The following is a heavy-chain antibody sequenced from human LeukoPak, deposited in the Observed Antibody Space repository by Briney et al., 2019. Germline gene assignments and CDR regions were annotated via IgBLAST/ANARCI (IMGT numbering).Heavy chain of an antibody. V-gene: IGHV4-4*02. D-gene: IGHD3-9*01. Sequence: PSGTLSLTCAVSGGSICSSNWWSWVRQPPGKGLEWIGEIYHSGSTNYNPSLKSRVTISVDKSKNQFSLKLSSVTAADTAVYYCAVLYYDILTGPGGAFDIWGQGTMVTVSS. J-gene: IGHJ3*02. CDR1: GGSICSSNW. CDR3: AVLYYDILTGPGGAFDI. CDR2: IYHSGST.